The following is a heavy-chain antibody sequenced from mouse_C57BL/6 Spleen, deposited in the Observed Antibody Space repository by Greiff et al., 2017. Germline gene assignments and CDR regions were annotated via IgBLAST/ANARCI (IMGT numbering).Heavy chain of an antibody. CDR2: ISSGGDYT. Sequence: DVQLVESGEGLVKPGGSLKLSCAASGFTFSSYAMSWVRQTPEKRLEWVAYISSGGDYTYYADTVKGRFTISRDTARNTLYLQLSSLKSEDTSMYYCTRGGKYYGYGGCAYWGQGTLVTVSA. J-gene: IGHJ3*01. CDR3: TRGGKYYGYGGCAY. V-gene: IGHV5-9-1*02. D-gene: IGHD2-2*01. CDR1: GFTFSSYA.